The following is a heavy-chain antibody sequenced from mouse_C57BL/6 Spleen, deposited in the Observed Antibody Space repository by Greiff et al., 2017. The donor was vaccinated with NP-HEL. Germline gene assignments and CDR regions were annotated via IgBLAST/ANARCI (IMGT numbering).Heavy chain of an antibody. J-gene: IGHJ1*03. V-gene: IGHV5-15*01. Sequence: EVQLVESGGGLVQPGGSLKLSCAASGFTFSDYGMAWVRQAPRKGPEWVAFISNLAYSIYYADTVTGRFTISRENAKNTLYLEMSSLRSEDTAMYYCARHPRSYWYFDVWGTGTTVTVSS. CDR1: GFTFSDYG. CDR3: ARHPRSYWYFDV. CDR2: ISNLAYSI. D-gene: IGHD2-10*02.